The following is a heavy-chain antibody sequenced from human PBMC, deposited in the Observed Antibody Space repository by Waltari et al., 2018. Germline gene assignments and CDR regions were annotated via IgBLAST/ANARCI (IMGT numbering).Heavy chain of an antibody. CDR2: ISAYNGNT. Sequence: LVQSGAEVKKPGASVKVSCKASGYTFTSYGISWVRQAPGQGLEWMGWISAYNGNTNYAQKTQGRVTMTTDTSTSTAYMELRSQRSDDTAVYYCARWVRGYCSSTSCLGYYYYYMDVWGKGTTVTVSS. CDR3: ARWVRGYCSSTSCLGYYYYYMDV. D-gene: IGHD2-2*01. CDR1: GYTFTSYG. J-gene: IGHJ6*03. V-gene: IGHV1-18*01.